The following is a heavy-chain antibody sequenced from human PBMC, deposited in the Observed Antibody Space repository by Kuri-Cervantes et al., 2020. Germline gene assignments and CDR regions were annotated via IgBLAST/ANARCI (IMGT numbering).Heavy chain of an antibody. CDR3: ANLGLVEAFDT. D-gene: IGHD6-19*01. V-gene: IGHV3-30*18. J-gene: IGHJ3*02. CDR1: GFTFSSYG. CDR2: ISSDGSNT. Sequence: GGSLRLSCAASGFTFSSYGRHWVRQAPGKGLEWVAVISSDGSNTYCADSVKGRFTISRDNSKNTLYLQMNSLRAEDTAVYYCANLGLVEAFDTWGQGTMVTVSS.